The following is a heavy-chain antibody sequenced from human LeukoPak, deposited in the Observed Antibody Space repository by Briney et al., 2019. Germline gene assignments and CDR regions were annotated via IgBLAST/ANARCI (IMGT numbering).Heavy chain of an antibody. J-gene: IGHJ4*02. CDR2: IYYSGST. V-gene: IGHV4-59*01. CDR3: ARSDYYDSSGYYYAYYFDY. CDR1: GGSISSYY. Sequence: SETLSLTCTVSGGSISSYYWSWIRQPPGKGLEWIGYIYYSGSTNYNPSLKSRVTISVDTSKNQFSLKLSSVTAADTAVYYCARSDYYDSSGYYYAYYFDYWGQGTLVTVSP. D-gene: IGHD3-22*01.